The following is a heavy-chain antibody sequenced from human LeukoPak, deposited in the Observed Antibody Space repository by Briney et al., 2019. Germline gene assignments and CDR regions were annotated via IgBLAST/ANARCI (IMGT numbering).Heavy chain of an antibody. D-gene: IGHD1-26*01. CDR3: AREGLSEAKNFDY. J-gene: IGHJ4*02. CDR2: FDPEDGET. Sequence: ASVKVSCTVSGYTLTELSMHWVRQAPGKGLEWMGGFDPEDGETIYAQNFQDRVSMTRDTSTSTVYMELSSLRSEDTAVYYCAREGLSEAKNFDYWGQGTLVTVSS. V-gene: IGHV1-24*01. CDR1: GYTLTELS.